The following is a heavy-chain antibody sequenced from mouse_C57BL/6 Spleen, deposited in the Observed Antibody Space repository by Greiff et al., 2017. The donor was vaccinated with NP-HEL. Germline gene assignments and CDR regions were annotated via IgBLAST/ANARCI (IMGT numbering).Heavy chain of an antibody. V-gene: IGHV14-1*01. J-gene: IGHJ2*01. CDR3: TTYYYGGSYFDY. CDR1: GFNIKDYY. CDR2: IDPEDGDT. D-gene: IGHD1-1*01. Sequence: EVQLQQSGAELVRPGASVKLSCTASGFNIKDYYMHWVKQRPEQGLEWIGRIDPEDGDTEYAPKFQGKATMTADTSSNTAYLQLSSLTSEDTAVYYCTTYYYGGSYFDYWGQGTTLTVSS.